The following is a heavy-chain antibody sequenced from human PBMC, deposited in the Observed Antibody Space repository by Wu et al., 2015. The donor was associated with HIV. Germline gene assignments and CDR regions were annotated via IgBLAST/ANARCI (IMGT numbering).Heavy chain of an antibody. CDR3: ARGVRFVDILTGNDKYSFDY. CDR2: IIPVFGTT. V-gene: IGHV1-69*13. Sequence: QVQLVQSGTEVKKPASSVKISCKASGGTFSSFAFSWVRQAPGQGLEYMGRIIPVFGTTNYAQKFQDRVTITADESSRTAYMELSSLTSDDTAVYYCARGVRFVDILTGNDKYSFDYWGQGTAGHRLL. CDR1: GGTFSSFA. J-gene: IGHJ4*02. D-gene: IGHD3-9*01.